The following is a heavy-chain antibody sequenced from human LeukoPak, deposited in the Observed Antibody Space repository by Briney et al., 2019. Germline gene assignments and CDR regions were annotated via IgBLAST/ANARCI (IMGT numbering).Heavy chain of an antibody. Sequence: PSQTLSLTCTVSGVSISSGGYYWSWIRQHPGKGLEWIGYIYYSGSTYYNPSLKSRVTISVDTSKNQFSLKLSSVTAVDTAVYYCARDNYDILTGYPLYYFDYWGQGTLVTASS. J-gene: IGHJ4*02. CDR1: GVSISSGGYY. D-gene: IGHD3-9*01. V-gene: IGHV4-31*03. CDR2: IYYSGST. CDR3: ARDNYDILTGYPLYYFDY.